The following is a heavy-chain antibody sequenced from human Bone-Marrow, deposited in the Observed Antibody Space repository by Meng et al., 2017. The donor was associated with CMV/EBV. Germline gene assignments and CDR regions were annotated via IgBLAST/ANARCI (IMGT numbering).Heavy chain of an antibody. CDR1: GGSISSYY. V-gene: IGHV4-59*01. CDR2: IYYSGST. J-gene: IGHJ4*02. D-gene: IGHD5-12*01. CDR3: ARGRGDIVPALNY. Sequence: LRLSCTVSGGSISSYYWSWIRQPPGKGLEWIGYIYYSGSTNYNPSLKSRVTISVDTSKNQFSLKLSSVTAADTAVYYCARGRGDIVPALNYWGQGTLVTVSS.